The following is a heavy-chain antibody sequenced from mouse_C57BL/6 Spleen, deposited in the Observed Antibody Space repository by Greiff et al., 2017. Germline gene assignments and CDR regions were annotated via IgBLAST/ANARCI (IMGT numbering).Heavy chain of an antibody. CDR2: ISYDGSN. V-gene: IGHV3-6*01. Sequence: DVQLQQSGPGLVKPSQSLSLTCSVTGYSITSGYYWNWIRQFPGNKLEWMGYISYDGSNNYNPSLKNRISITRDTSKNQFFLKLNSVTTEDTATYYCAGGTTVVPFAYWGQGTLVTVSA. D-gene: IGHD1-1*01. CDR1: GYSITSGYY. CDR3: AGGTTVVPFAY. J-gene: IGHJ3*01.